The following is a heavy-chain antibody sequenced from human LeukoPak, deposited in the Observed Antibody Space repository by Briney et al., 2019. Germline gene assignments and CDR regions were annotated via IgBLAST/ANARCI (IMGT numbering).Heavy chain of an antibody. J-gene: IGHJ5*02. CDR3: ARGGVPRYYGSGSNL. V-gene: IGHV3-30-3*01. CDR2: ISYDGSNK. D-gene: IGHD3-10*01. CDR1: GFTFSSYA. Sequence: GGSLRLSCAASGFTFSSYAMHWVRQAPGKGLEWVAVISYDGSNKYYADSVKGRFTISRDNSKNTLYLQMNSLRAEDTAVYYCARGGVPRYYGSGSNLWGQGTLVTVSS.